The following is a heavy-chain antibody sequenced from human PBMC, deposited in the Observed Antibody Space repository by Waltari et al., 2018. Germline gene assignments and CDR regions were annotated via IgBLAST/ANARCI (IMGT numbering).Heavy chain of an antibody. Sequence: QVQLVQSGAEVKKPGSLVKVSCKASGGTFSSYAISWVRQAPGQGLEWMVRIIPIIGTANFAQKFHGRVTITADKSTSTAYMELSSLRSEDTAVYYCARDRISDTAMVSWGQGTLVTVSS. V-gene: IGHV1-69*04. CDR3: ARDRISDTAMVS. D-gene: IGHD5-18*01. CDR1: GGTFSSYA. CDR2: IIPIIGTA. J-gene: IGHJ4*02.